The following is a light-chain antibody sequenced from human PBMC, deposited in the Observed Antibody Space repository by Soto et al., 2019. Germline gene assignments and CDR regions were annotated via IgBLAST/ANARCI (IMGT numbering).Light chain of an antibody. Sequence: QSVLTQPASVSGSPGQSITISCSGTSSDVGAYNFVSWYQHHPGRAPQLIIYEVTIRPSGVSNRFSGSKSGNSVSLTISGLQAEDEADYYCTSYTTTNTPYVFGSGTKVTVL. CDR1: SSDVGAYNF. CDR2: EVT. V-gene: IGLV2-14*01. CDR3: TSYTTTNTPYV. J-gene: IGLJ1*01.